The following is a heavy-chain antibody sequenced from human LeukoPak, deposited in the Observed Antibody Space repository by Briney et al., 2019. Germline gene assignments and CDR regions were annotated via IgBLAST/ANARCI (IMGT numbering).Heavy chain of an antibody. V-gene: IGHV3-48*03. CDR1: GFTFSSYE. CDR3: ARRGSGYSQNYFDY. CDR2: ISSSGSTI. Sequence: GGSLRLSCAASGFTFSSYEMNWVRQAPGKGLEWVSYISSSGSTIYYADSVKGRFTISRDNAKNSLYLQMGSLRAEDTAVYYCARRGSGYSQNYFDYWGQGTLVTVSS. J-gene: IGHJ4*02. D-gene: IGHD3-22*01.